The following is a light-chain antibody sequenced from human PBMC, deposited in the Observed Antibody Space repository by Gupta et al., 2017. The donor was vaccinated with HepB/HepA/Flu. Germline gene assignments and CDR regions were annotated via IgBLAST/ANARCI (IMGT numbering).Light chain of an antibody. CDR3: AAWDDSLSRWI. CDR1: IPNIGFNF. CDR2: RNN. V-gene: IGLV1-47*01. J-gene: IGLJ2*01. Sequence: QSVLTQPPSASGTPGQRVTISCSGNIPNIGFNFISWYQQVPGTAPKVLIYRNNQRPSGVPDRFSGSKSGTSGALAISGLRSEDEADYYCAAWDDSLSRWIFGGGTKVTVL.